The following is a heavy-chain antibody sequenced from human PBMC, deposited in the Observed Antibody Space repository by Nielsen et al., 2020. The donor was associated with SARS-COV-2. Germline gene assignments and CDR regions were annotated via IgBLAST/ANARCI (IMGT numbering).Heavy chain of an antibody. D-gene: IGHD3-10*01. Sequence: SETLPLTCAVSGGSISSGGYSWSWIRQPPGKGLEWIGYIYHSGSTYYNPSLKSRVTISVDRSKNQFSLKLSSVTAADTAVYYCARADYYGSGSYPKAFDIWGQGTMVTVSS. J-gene: IGHJ3*02. V-gene: IGHV4-30-2*01. CDR2: IYHSGST. CDR1: GGSISSGGYS. CDR3: ARADYYGSGSYPKAFDI.